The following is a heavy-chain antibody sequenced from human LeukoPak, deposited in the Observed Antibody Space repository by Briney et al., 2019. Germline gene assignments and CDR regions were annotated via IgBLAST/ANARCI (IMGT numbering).Heavy chain of an antibody. J-gene: IGHJ4*02. D-gene: IGHD6-19*01. V-gene: IGHV3-48*03. CDR2: ISSSGSTK. CDR1: EFTFSSYE. Sequence: GGSLRLSCAASEFTFSSYEMNWVRQAPGKGLEWVSYISSSGSTKYYADSVKGRFTISRDNAKNSLYLQMNSLRVEDTALCYCARGPHPYTSGWYHFDYWGQGTLVTVSS. CDR3: ARGPHPYTSGWYHFDY.